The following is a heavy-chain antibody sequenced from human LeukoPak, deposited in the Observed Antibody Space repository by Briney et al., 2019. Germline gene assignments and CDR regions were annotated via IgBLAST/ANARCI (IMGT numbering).Heavy chain of an antibody. Sequence: PGGSLRLPCAASGFTFSSFAMNWVRQAPGKGLEWVSYVSSSGGTISYAASVKGRFTISRDNAKSSLCLQMNSLRVEDTAVYYCARVSGTTVTSFDFWGQGTLVTVSS. D-gene: IGHD4-17*01. CDR1: GFTFSSFA. CDR3: ARVSGTTVTSFDF. J-gene: IGHJ4*02. CDR2: VSSSGGTI. V-gene: IGHV3-48*03.